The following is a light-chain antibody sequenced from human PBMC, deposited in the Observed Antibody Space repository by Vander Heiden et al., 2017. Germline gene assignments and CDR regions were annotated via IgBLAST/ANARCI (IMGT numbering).Light chain of an antibody. CDR2: DAS. CDR3: QRRSNWRYT. V-gene: IGKV3-11*01. J-gene: IGKJ2*01. Sequence: EIVLTQSPATLSLSPGERATLSCRASQSVSSYLAWYQRKPGQAPRLLIYDASNSATGIPARLSGSGSGTDFTLTISSLEPEDFAVYYCQRRSNWRYTFGQGTKLEIK. CDR1: QSVSSY.